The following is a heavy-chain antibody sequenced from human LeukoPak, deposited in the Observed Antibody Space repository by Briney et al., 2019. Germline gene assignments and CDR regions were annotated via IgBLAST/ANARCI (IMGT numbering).Heavy chain of an antibody. CDR1: GFTFSSYG. D-gene: IGHD6-13*01. CDR3: AKDHEWRIAAAGTVFNY. CDR2: IRYDGSNK. V-gene: IGHV3-30*02. J-gene: IGHJ4*02. Sequence: GGSLRLSCAASGFTFSSYGMHWVRQAPGKGLEWVAFIRYDGSNKYYADSVKGRFTISRGNSKNTLYLQMNSLRAEDTAVYYCAKDHEWRIAAAGTVFNYWGQGTLVTVSS.